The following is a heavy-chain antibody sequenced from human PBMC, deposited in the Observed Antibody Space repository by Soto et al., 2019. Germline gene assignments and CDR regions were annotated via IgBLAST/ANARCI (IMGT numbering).Heavy chain of an antibody. J-gene: IGHJ5*02. CDR1: GGSISSGDYY. D-gene: IGHD2-21*02. V-gene: IGHV4-30-4*01. CDR2: VYYTGST. Sequence: PSETLSLTCTVSGGSISSGDYYWSWIRQAPGKGPEWIGYVYYTGSTYYNPSLLSRLTISVDTSKNQFSLKLTSVTAAETAVYYCVRTARQGAVAPHWFDRWGQGTQVTVSS. CDR3: VRTARQGAVAPHWFDR.